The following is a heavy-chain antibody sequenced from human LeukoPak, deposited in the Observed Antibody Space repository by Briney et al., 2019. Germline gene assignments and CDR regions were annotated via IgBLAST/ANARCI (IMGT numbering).Heavy chain of an antibody. Sequence: GGSLRLSCAASGFTFISYTMGWVRQAPGKGLEWVSTITGSGGSTSYADSVKGRFTISRDNSRSTLFLQMNSLRAEDTAVYYCAKKLVMGPTGGFDPWGQGSLVSVSS. D-gene: IGHD1-26*01. V-gene: IGHV3-23*01. CDR2: ITGSGGST. CDR1: GFTFISYT. J-gene: IGHJ5*02. CDR3: AKKLVMGPTGGFDP.